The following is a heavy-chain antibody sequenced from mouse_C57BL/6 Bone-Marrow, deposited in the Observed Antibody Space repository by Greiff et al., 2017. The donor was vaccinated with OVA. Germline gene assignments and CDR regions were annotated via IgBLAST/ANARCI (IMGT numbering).Heavy chain of an antibody. CDR2: ISDGGSYT. J-gene: IGHJ2*01. D-gene: IGHD1-1*01. Sequence: DVKLVESGGGLVKPGGSLKLSCAASGFTFSSYAMSWVRQTPEKRLEWVATISDGGSYTYYPDNVKGRFTISRDNAKNNLCLQMSNLKSENTAMYYCARDSHYYGSSYVDYWGQGTTLTVSS. CDR3: ARDSHYYGSSYVDY. V-gene: IGHV5-4*01. CDR1: GFTFSSYA.